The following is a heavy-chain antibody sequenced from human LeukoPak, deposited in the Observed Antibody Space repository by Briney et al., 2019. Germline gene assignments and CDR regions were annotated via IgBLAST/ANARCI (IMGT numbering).Heavy chain of an antibody. D-gene: IGHD3-3*01. CDR3: AKLSRFLHYFDY. CDR2: IWYDGSNK. J-gene: IGHJ4*02. CDR1: GFTFSSYG. Sequence: PGGSLRLSCAASGFTFSSYGMHWVRQAPGKGLEWVAVIWYDGSNKYYADSVKGRFTISRDNSKNTLYLQMNSLRAEDTAVYYCAKLSRFLHYFDYWGQGTLVTVSS. V-gene: IGHV3-33*06.